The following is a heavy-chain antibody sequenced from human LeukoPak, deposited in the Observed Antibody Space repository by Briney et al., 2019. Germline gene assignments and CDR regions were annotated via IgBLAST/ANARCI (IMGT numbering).Heavy chain of an antibody. CDR3: SRTPAAPYYFDY. Sequence: GESLKISCKGSGYSFTSYWIGWVRQMPGKGLEGMGIIYPGDSDTRYSPSFQGQVTISADKSISTAYLQWSSLKASDTAMYYCSRTPAAPYYFDYWGQGTLFTVSS. J-gene: IGHJ4*02. D-gene: IGHD6-6*01. CDR1: GYSFTSYW. CDR2: IYPGDSDT. V-gene: IGHV5-51*01.